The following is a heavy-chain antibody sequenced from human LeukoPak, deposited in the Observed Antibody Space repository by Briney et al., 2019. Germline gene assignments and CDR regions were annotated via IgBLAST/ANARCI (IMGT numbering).Heavy chain of an antibody. V-gene: IGHV3-53*01. CDR3: ARDRSSGWYLFDY. D-gene: IGHD6-19*01. Sequence: GGSLRLSCAAAGLTVSSNYMSWARQAPGKGLEWVSVMYRSDATYYADSVKGRFTMSRDISKNTVYLQMDSLRSEDTAVYYCARDRSSGWYLFDYWGQGTLVTVSS. CDR2: MYRSDAT. J-gene: IGHJ4*02. CDR1: GLTVSSNY.